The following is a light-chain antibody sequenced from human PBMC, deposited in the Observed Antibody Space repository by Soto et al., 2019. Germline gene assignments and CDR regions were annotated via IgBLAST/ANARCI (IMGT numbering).Light chain of an antibody. CDR2: DAS. Sequence: EIFLTQSPDTLSLSPGERATLSCRATQSVTNYIAWYQQRPCQAPRLLIYDASNRASGVPAKFSGSGSGTDFTLTISDLEPADFAVYYCQQRSNWPPPITFGQGTRLEI. J-gene: IGKJ5*01. CDR1: QSVTNY. CDR3: QQRSNWPPPIT. V-gene: IGKV3-11*01.